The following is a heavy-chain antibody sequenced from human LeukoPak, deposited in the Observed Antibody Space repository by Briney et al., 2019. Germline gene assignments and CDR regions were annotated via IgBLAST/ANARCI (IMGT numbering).Heavy chain of an antibody. CDR2: INWNGGST. CDR3: ARDRGDIVVVNPVYMDV. V-gene: IGHV3-20*01. CDR1: GFTFDDYG. Sequence: GGSLRLSCAASGFTFDDYGMSWVRQAPGKGLEWVSGINWNGGSTGYADSVKGRFTISRDNAKNSLYLQMNSLRAEDTALYHCARDRGDIVVVNPVYMDVWGKGTTVTISS. J-gene: IGHJ6*03. D-gene: IGHD2-2*01.